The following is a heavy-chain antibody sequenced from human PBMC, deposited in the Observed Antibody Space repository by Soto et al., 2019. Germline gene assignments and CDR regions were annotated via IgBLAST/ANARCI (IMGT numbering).Heavy chain of an antibody. Sequence: PETLSLTCTVSSGSISSGSYYWDWIRQPPGKGLEWIGNIYYSGSTNYNPSLESRVTISVDTSKNQFSLKLSSVTAADTAVYYCARQTDSYYTFDAFDIWGQGTMVTVSS. CDR3: ARQTDSYYTFDAFDI. V-gene: IGHV4-39*01. CDR2: IYYSGST. CDR1: SGSISSGSYY. J-gene: IGHJ3*02. D-gene: IGHD3-22*01.